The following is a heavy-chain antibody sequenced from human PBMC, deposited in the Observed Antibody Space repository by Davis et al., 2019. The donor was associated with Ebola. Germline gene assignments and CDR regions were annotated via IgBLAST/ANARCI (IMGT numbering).Heavy chain of an antibody. CDR1: GFTFDDYA. CDR2: ISWNSGSI. V-gene: IGHV3-9*01. CDR3: AKDIFGTGATDFDD. D-gene: IGHD2-8*02. J-gene: IGHJ4*02. Sequence: GGSLRLSCAASGFTFDDYAMHWVRQAPGKGLEWVSGISWNSGSIGYADSVKGRFTISRDNAKNSLDLQMNRLRAEDTALYYCAKDIFGTGATDFDDWGQGTLVTVSS.